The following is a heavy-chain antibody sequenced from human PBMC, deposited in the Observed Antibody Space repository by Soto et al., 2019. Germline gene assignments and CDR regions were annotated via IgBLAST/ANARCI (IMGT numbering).Heavy chain of an antibody. CDR2: ISSSSSTI. CDR1: GFTFSSYS. Sequence: EVQLVESGGGLVQPGGSLRLSCAASGFTFSSYSMNWVRQAPGKGLEWVSYISSSSSTIYYADSVKGRFTISRDNAKNSLYLQMIRLRDEDTAVYYCARVGSTSMTGMDVWGQGTTVTVSS. CDR3: ARVGSTSMTGMDV. V-gene: IGHV3-48*02. D-gene: IGHD2-2*01. J-gene: IGHJ6*02.